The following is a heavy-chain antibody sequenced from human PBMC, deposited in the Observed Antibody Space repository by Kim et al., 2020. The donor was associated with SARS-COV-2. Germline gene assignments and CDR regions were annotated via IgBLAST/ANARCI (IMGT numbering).Heavy chain of an antibody. J-gene: IGHJ6*02. CDR2: ISAYNGES. D-gene: IGHD6-13*01. CDR1: GYSFITFG. CDR3: ARAYSRTSWPYYYHAMDV. V-gene: IGHV1-18*01. Sequence: ASVKVSCKASGYSFITFGISWVRQAPGQGLEWMGWISAYNGESKYAQNFQGRVTLTTDTSTTTAYMELRSLRSDYTAVYFCARAYSRTSWPYYYHAMDVWGQGTTVTVSS.